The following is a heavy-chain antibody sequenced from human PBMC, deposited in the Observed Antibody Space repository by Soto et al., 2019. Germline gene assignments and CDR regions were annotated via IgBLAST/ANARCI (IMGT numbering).Heavy chain of an antibody. CDR2: ISGSGGTT. CDR1: GFTFSSYA. D-gene: IGHD2-21*02. J-gene: IGHJ6*02. CDR3: ARGCPGGDCYSRGDYYYGMDV. Sequence: GGSLRLSCAASGFTFSSYAMSWVRQAPGKGLEWVSGISGSGGTTYYADSVKGRFTISRDNSKNTLYLQMNSLRAEDTAVYYCARGCPGGDCYSRGDYYYGMDVWGQGTTVTVSS. V-gene: IGHV3-23*01.